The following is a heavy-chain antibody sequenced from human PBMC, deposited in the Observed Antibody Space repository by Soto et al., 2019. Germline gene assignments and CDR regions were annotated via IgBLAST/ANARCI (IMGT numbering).Heavy chain of an antibody. J-gene: IGHJ6*03. CDR3: ARGEYSSSVLGDYYYYMDV. Sequence: SETLSLTCAVYGGSFSGYYWSWIRQPPGKGLEWIGEINHSGSTNYNPSLKSRVTISVDTSKNQFSLKLSSVTAADTAVYYCARGEYSSSVLGDYYYYMDVWGKGTTVTVSS. V-gene: IGHV4-34*01. CDR2: INHSGST. CDR1: GGSFSGYY. D-gene: IGHD6-6*01.